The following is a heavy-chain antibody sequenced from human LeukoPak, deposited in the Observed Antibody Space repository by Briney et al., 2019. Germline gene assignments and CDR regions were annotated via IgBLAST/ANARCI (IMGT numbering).Heavy chain of an antibody. Sequence: GGSLRLSCAGSGFMFSNYWMTWVRRAPGKGLEWVANIKQDGSEKYYVDSVKGRFTISRDNAKNSLYLQMNSLRAEDTAVYYCARERDTYYYVAYWGQGTLVTVSS. D-gene: IGHD2-21*02. CDR1: GFMFSNYW. V-gene: IGHV3-7*01. CDR3: ARERDTYYYVAY. CDR2: IKQDGSEK. J-gene: IGHJ4*02.